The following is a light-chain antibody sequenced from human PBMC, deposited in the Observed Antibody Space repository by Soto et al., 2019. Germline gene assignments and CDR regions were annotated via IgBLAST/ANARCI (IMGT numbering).Light chain of an antibody. CDR3: QTWGTGIHV. J-gene: IGLJ1*01. CDR2: LNSDGSH. CDR1: SGHSSYA. V-gene: IGLV4-69*01. Sequence: QPVLTQSPSASASLGASVKLTCTLSSGHSSYAIAWHQQQPEKGPRYLMKLNSDGSHSKGDGIPDRFSGSSSGAERYLIISCLQSEDEADYCCQTWGTGIHVFGTGTKVTVL.